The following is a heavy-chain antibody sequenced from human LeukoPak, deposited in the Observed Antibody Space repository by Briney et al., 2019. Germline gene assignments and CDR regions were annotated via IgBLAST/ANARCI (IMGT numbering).Heavy chain of an antibody. CDR3: ASVYYDSSGYYPDAFDI. CDR2: INPSGGST. V-gene: IGHV1-46*01. D-gene: IGHD3-22*01. CDR1: GYTFTSYY. Sequence: ASVKVSCKASGYTFTSYYMHWVRQAPGQGPEWMGIINPSGGSTSYAQKFQGRVTMTRDTSTSTVYMELSSLRSEDTAVYYCASVYYDSSGYYPDAFDIWGQGTMVTVSS. J-gene: IGHJ3*02.